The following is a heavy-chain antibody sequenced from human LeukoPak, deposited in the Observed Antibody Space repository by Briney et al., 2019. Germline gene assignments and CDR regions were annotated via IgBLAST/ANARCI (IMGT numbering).Heavy chain of an antibody. CDR3: ARGPNCGGDCYSVPEYFQH. CDR1: GFTFSSYS. J-gene: IGHJ1*01. V-gene: IGHV3-21*01. D-gene: IGHD2-21*01. CDR2: ISSSSSYI. Sequence: GGSLRLSCAASGFTFSSYSMNWVRQAPGKGLEWVSSISSSSSYIYYADSVKGRFTISRDNAKNSLYLQMNSLRAEDTAVYYCARGPNCGGDCYSVPEYFQHWGQGTLVTVSS.